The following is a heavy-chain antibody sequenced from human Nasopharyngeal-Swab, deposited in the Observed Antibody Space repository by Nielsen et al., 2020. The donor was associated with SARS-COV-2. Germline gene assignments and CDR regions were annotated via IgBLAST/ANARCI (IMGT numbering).Heavy chain of an antibody. CDR3: ARDEILDY. V-gene: IGHV3-7*01. CDR2: VKRDGTEK. J-gene: IGHJ4*02. D-gene: IGHD2/OR15-2a*01. Sequence: GSLRLSCAASGFTFSPYWMTWVRQAPGKGLEWVANVKRDGTEKYFVDSVKGRFTISRDNAKNSLYLHMNSLRAEDTAVYYCARDEILDYWGQGTLVTVSS. CDR1: GFTFSPYW.